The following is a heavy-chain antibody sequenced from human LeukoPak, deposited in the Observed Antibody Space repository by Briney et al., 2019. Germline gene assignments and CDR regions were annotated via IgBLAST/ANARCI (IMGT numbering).Heavy chain of an antibody. CDR1: GFTFSTYW. CDR2: IKQDGSEK. CDR3: ARPTYICGGSF. D-gene: IGHD6-19*01. Sequence: GGSLRLSCKASGFTFSTYWMNWVRQAPGQGLEWVANIKQDGSEKYYVDSVKGRFTICRDNAKNSLYLQMNGLRAEDTAVYYCARPTYICGGSFWGPGDLVTVSS. V-gene: IGHV3-7*01. J-gene: IGHJ4*02.